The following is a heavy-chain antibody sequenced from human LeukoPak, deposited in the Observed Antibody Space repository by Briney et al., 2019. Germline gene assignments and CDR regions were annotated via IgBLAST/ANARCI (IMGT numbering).Heavy chain of an antibody. J-gene: IGHJ3*02. D-gene: IGHD3-22*01. CDR2: ISGSGGST. CDR3: AREGHTSGYCGAFDI. Sequence: GGSLRLSCAASGFTFSSYAMSWVRQAPGKGLEWVSAISGSGGSTYYADSVKGRFTISRDNSGNTVYLHVTSLRPEDTAVYYCAREGHTSGYCGAFDIWGQGTTVTISS. CDR1: GFTFSSYA. V-gene: IGHV3-23*01.